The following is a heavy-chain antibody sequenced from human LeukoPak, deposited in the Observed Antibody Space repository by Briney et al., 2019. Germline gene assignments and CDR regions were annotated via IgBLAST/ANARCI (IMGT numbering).Heavy chain of an antibody. Sequence: GRSLRLSRAASGFTFSSYGMHWVRQAPGKGLEWVAVISYDGSNKYYADSVKGRFTISRDNSKNTLYLQMNSLRAEDTAVYYCAKVGGYVYYYYYGMDVWGQGTTVTVSS. D-gene: IGHD5-12*01. CDR2: ISYDGSNK. J-gene: IGHJ6*02. CDR1: GFTFSSYG. CDR3: AKVGGYVYYYYYGMDV. V-gene: IGHV3-30*18.